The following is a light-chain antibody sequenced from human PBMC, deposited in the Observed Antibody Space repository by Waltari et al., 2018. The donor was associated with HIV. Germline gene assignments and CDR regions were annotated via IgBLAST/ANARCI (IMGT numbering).Light chain of an antibody. V-gene: IGLV1-44*01. Sequence: QSVLTQPPSASGTPGQRVTISCSGSSSNIGSNTVNWYQQLPGTAPKLLTYSKNQGPSAVPDRFPGSKSGTSASLAISGLQSEDEADYYCAAWDDSLNGPVFGGGTKLTVL. CDR2: SKN. J-gene: IGLJ2*01. CDR1: SSNIGSNT. CDR3: AAWDDSLNGPV.